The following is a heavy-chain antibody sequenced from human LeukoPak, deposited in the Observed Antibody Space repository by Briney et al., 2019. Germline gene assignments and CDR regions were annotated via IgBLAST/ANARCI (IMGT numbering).Heavy chain of an antibody. Sequence: PGGSLRLSCAASGFTFSSYWMHWVRQAPGKGLVWVSRINDDGSSTTYADSVKGRFTISRDNAKNTLYLQMSSLRAEDTAVYYCAREGRDYGGNPFDYWGQGTLVTVSS. J-gene: IGHJ4*02. D-gene: IGHD4-23*01. CDR3: AREGRDYGGNPFDY. CDR2: INDDGSST. V-gene: IGHV3-74*01. CDR1: GFTFSSYW.